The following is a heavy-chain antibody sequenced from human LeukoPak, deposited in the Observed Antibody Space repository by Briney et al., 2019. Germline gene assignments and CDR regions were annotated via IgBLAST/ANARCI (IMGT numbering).Heavy chain of an antibody. CDR2: ISTSGGST. J-gene: IGHJ4*02. CDR3: AKLKNVAVAGTRGYFDY. V-gene: IGHV3-23*01. CDR1: GFTFNSYA. D-gene: IGHD6-19*01. Sequence: GGSLRLSCAASGFTFNSYAMSWVRQAPGKGQEWVSGISTSGGSTYYADSVKGRFTISRDNSKNTLYLQMNSLRAEDTAIYYCAKLKNVAVAGTRGYFDYWGQGTLVTVSS.